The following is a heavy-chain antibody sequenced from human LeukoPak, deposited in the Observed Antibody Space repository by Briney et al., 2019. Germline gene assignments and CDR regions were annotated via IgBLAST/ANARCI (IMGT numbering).Heavy chain of an antibody. D-gene: IGHD4-17*01. V-gene: IGHV4-38-2*02. Sequence: SETLYLTCTVSGYSISSGYYWVWIRQPPGKGLEWIGSIYHSGSTYYNPSLKSRVTISVDTSKDQFSLKLSSVTAADTAVYYCAGYHAYGVTTPPLGYWGQGTLVTVSS. J-gene: IGHJ4*02. CDR3: AGYHAYGVTTPPLGY. CDR1: GYSISSGYY. CDR2: IYHSGST.